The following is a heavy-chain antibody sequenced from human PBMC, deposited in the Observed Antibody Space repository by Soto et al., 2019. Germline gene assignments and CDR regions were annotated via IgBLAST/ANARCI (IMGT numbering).Heavy chain of an antibody. D-gene: IGHD1-26*01. J-gene: IGHJ4*02. Sequence: VAGISYDGSNKDYADSMKGRFTISRDNSKNTLFLQMNSLRGEDTAVYYCAKRGATRDFDYWGQGTLVTVSS. CDR3: AKRGATRDFDY. CDR2: ISYDGSNK. V-gene: IGHV3-30*18.